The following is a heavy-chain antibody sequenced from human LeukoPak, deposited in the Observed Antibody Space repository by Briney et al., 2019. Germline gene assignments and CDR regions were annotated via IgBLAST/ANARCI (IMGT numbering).Heavy chain of an antibody. CDR2: INPNGGGT. Sequence: ASVKVSCKASGYTFTNYYMHWVRRAPGQGLEWLGLINPNGGGTTYAQKFQGRVTMTRNTSINTAFMELSSLRSEDTAVYYCARGQRRENWFDPWGQGTLVTVSS. CDR3: ARGQRRENWFDP. V-gene: IGHV1-46*01. D-gene: IGHD5-24*01. J-gene: IGHJ5*02. CDR1: GYTFTNYY.